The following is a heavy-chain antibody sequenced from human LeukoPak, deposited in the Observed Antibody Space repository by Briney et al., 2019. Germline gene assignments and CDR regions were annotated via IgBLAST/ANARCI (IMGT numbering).Heavy chain of an antibody. Sequence: SETLSLTCTVSGGSISSSSYYWGWIRQPPGKGLEWIGSIYYSGSTYYNPSLKSRVTISVDTSKNQFSLKLSSVTAADTAVYYCARVINYYDSSGYLNAAFDIWGQGTMVTVSS. CDR3: ARVINYYDSSGYLNAAFDI. CDR2: IYYSGST. J-gene: IGHJ3*02. D-gene: IGHD3-22*01. CDR1: GGSISSSSYY. V-gene: IGHV4-39*01.